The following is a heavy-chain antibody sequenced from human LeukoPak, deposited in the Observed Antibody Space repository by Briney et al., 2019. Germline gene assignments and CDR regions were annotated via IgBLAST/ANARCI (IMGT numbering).Heavy chain of an antibody. Sequence: PSETLSLTCTVSGGSISSYYWSWIRQPPGKGLEWIGEINHSGSTNYNPSLKSRVTISVDTSKNQFSLKLSSVTAADTAVYYCARAPHFFDTSGSRYYFDYWGQGALVTVSS. D-gene: IGHD3-22*01. CDR1: GGSISSYY. CDR3: ARAPHFFDTSGSRYYFDY. CDR2: INHSGST. V-gene: IGHV4-34*01. J-gene: IGHJ4*02.